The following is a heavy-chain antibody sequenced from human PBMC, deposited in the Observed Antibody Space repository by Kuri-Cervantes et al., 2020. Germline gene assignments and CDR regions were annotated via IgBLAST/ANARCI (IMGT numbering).Heavy chain of an antibody. CDR1: GGSISTYY. D-gene: IGHD3-10*01. CDR3: ARGPYYYGSGPSHAFDI. Sequence: GSLRLSCTVSGGSISTYYWSWIRQPPGKGLEWIGYIHHRGNTNYNPSLKSRVTISVDTSKNQFSLRLSSVTAADTAVYYCARGPYYYGSGPSHAFDIWGQGTMVTVSS. J-gene: IGHJ3*02. CDR2: IHHRGNT. V-gene: IGHV4-59*12.